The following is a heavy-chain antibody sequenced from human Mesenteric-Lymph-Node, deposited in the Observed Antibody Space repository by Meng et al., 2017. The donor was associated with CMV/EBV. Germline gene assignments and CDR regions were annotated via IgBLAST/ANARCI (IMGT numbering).Heavy chain of an antibody. CDR1: GYTFTSYD. CDR3: ARVADCSSTSCYYFDY. CDR2: MNPNSGNT. J-gene: IGHJ4*02. Sequence: GYTFTSYDINWVRQATGQGLEWMGWMNPNSGNTGYAQKFQGRVTMTRNTSISTAYMELSSLSSEDTAVYYCARVADCSSTSCYYFDYWGQGTLVTVSS. D-gene: IGHD2-2*01. V-gene: IGHV1-8*01.